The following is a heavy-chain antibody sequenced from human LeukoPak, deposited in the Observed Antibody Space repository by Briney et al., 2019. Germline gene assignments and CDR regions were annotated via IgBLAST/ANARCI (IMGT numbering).Heavy chain of an antibody. D-gene: IGHD3-3*01. J-gene: IGHJ3*02. Sequence: GGSLRLSCAASGFTFSTYSMNWVRQAPGKGLEWVSYISSTSGTKYYADSVKGRITISRDNAKNSLYLQMNSLRAEDTAVYYCAREGYEDAFDIWGQGTMVTVSS. CDR3: AREGYEDAFDI. CDR1: GFTFSTYS. CDR2: ISSTSGTK. V-gene: IGHV3-48*04.